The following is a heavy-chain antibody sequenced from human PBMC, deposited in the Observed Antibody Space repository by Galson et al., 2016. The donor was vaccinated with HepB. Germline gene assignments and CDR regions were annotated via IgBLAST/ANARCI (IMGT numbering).Heavy chain of an antibody. J-gene: IGHJ6*04. CDR1: GFSFSNCD. V-gene: IGHV3-13*01. CDR3: VRGSYTSDWYRTSAYDFGLDV. D-gene: IGHD6-19*01. Sequence: SLRLSCAASGFSFSNCDMYWVRQAPGKGLEWVSSIYTAGDTYYEDSVEGRFTVSRENARDSLYLHMNSLRAGDTAVYYCVRGSYTSDWYRTSAYDFGLDVWGKGTPVTVSS. CDR2: IYTAGDT.